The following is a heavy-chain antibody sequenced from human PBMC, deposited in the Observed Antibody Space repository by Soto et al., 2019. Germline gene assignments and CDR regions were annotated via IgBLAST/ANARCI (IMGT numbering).Heavy chain of an antibody. CDR2: INHSEST. V-gene: IGHV4-34*01. CDR1: GGSFSGYY. CDR3: TRVRLEKKRDFDY. Sequence: PSETLSLTCAVYGGSFSGYYWSWIRQPPGKGQEWIGEINHSESTNYNPSQKSRDTISVDTSKNQFSLKLSSVTAEFTAVYYCTRVRLEKKRDFDYWGQGTLVAVSS. D-gene: IGHD1-1*01. J-gene: IGHJ4*02.